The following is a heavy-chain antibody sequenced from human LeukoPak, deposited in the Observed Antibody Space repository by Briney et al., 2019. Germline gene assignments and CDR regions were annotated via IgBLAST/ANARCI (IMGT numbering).Heavy chain of an antibody. CDR1: GGSISSSSYY. CDR2: IYYSGST. V-gene: IGHV4-39*07. Sequence: SETLSLTCTVSGGSISSSSYYWGWIRQPPGKGLEWIGSIYYSGSTYYNPSLKSRVTISVDTSKNQFSLKLSSVTAADTAVYYCASFGYGDTPGGLDYWGQGTLVTVSS. J-gene: IGHJ4*02. CDR3: ASFGYGDTPGGLDY. D-gene: IGHD4-17*01.